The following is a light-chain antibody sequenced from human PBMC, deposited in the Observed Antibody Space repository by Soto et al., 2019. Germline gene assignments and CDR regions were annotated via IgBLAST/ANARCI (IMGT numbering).Light chain of an antibody. CDR3: QQSYSTPYT. J-gene: IGKJ2*01. V-gene: IGKV1-39*01. Sequence: DIQMTQSPSSLSASVGDRVTITCRPSQSISTYLNWFQQKPGQAPRLLIYAASTLQSGVPSRFSGSGSGTDFTLTISSLQPEDFATYYCQQSYSTPYTFGQGTKLEIK. CDR2: AAS. CDR1: QSISTY.